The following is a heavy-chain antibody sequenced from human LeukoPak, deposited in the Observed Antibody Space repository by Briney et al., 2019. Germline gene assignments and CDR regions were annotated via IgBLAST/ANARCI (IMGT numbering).Heavy chain of an antibody. V-gene: IGHV3-23*01. CDR3: ARHDSFIPY. CDR2: ISDNEGST. D-gene: IGHD5-18*01. Sequence: GGSLRLSCAASGFTFNYYAMSWVRQAPGKGLEWVSGISDNEGSTYYTDSVKGRFTISRDNTKNTVYLQMNNLRPDDTAVYFCARHDSFIPYWGQGTLVTVSS. J-gene: IGHJ4*02. CDR1: GFTFNYYA.